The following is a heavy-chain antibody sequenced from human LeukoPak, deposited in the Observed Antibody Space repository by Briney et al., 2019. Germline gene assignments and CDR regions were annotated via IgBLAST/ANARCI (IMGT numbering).Heavy chain of an antibody. CDR3: ARDDAFDI. Sequence: SETLSLTCAVYGGSFSGYYWSWIRQPPGKGLGWIGEINHSGSTNYNPSLKSRVTISVDTSKNQFSLKLSSVTAADTAVYYCARDDAFDIWGQGTMVTVSS. CDR1: GGSFSGYY. V-gene: IGHV4-34*01. CDR2: INHSGST. J-gene: IGHJ3*02.